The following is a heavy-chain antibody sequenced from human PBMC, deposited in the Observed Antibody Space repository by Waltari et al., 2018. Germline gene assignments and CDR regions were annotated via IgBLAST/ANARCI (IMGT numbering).Heavy chain of an antibody. CDR1: GITFSDHY. Sequence: EVQLVASEGDLVQPGGSLRLSCAGYGITFSDHYIDWVRQAPGKGLEWLGLTRNKENSYSTVYAASVKGRFTISRDDSKNLAYLQMNSLGIDDTAIYYCVRSYTASPMDVWGQGTTVTVSS. J-gene: IGHJ6*02. V-gene: IGHV3-72*01. CDR3: VRSYTASPMDV. D-gene: IGHD2-2*02. CDR2: TRNKENSYST.